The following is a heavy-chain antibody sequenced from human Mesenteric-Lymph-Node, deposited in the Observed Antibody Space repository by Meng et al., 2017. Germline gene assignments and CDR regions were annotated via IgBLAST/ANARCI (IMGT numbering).Heavy chain of an antibody. J-gene: IGHJ5*02. V-gene: IGHV4-39*01. D-gene: IGHD6-19*01. CDR1: GGSISTSGYY. Sequence: PRLQWSGPGRGRPSEALSLTCSVSGGSISTSGYYWGGIRQPPGKGLEWIGSIGHSGFTYYTPSLKSRVTVSIDTSRNQFSLWLTSVTAADTAVYYCVRSSAWVRTGFDPWGQGTLVTVSS. CDR3: VRSSAWVRTGFDP. CDR2: IGHSGFT.